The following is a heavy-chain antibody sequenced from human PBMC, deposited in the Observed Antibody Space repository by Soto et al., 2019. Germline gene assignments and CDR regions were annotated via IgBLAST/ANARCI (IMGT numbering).Heavy chain of an antibody. CDR1: GFTFSSYG. V-gene: IGHV3-64D*06. CDR2: ISDNGDRT. CDR3: VKGPALCDSSSFDR. J-gene: IGHJ1*01. D-gene: IGHD3-22*01. Sequence: EVQLVESGGALVQPGGSLRLSCSASGFTFSSYGMHWVRQAPGKGLEYVSGISDNGDRTYYADSVKGRFTISRDNSRNTLYFQMTSLRDEDTAVYYCVKGPALCDSSSFDRWGQGTLVTVSS.